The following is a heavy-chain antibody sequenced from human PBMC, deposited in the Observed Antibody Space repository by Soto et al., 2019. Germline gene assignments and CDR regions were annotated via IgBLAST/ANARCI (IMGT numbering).Heavy chain of an antibody. CDR1: GFTFSSYS. J-gene: IGHJ4*02. V-gene: IGHV3-48*02. Sequence: GGSLRLSCAASGFTFSSYSMNWVRQAPGKGLEWVSYISSGSSTIDYADSAKGRFTISRDNAKNSLYLQMNFLRDEDTAVYFCAYGDISGWYVLDYWGQGTLVTVSS. D-gene: IGHD6-19*01. CDR3: AYGDISGWYVLDY. CDR2: ISSGSSTI.